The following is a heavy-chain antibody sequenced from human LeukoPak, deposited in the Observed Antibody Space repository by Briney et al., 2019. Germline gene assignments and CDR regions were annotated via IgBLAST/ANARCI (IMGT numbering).Heavy chain of an antibody. V-gene: IGHV4-39*01. J-gene: IGHJ1*01. CDR2: IYYSGST. Sequence: SETLSLTCTVSGGSISSSNYYWGWIRQPPGKGLEWIGSIYYSGSTYYNPSLKSRVTTSVDTSKNQFSLKLSSVTAADTAVHYCARGALLWFGALAEYFQHWGQGTLVTVSS. CDR3: ARGALLWFGALAEYFQH. D-gene: IGHD3-10*01. CDR1: GGSISSSNYY.